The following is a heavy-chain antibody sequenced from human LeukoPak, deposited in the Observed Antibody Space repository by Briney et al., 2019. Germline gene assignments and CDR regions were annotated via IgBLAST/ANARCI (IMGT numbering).Heavy chain of an antibody. CDR2: IYYDGST. D-gene: IGHD5-18*01. V-gene: IGHV4-39*07. CDR3: ARALSPGYSCSNTFGY. Sequence: PSETLSLTCSVSGGSISRSSDYWGWVRQSPGEGLEWIGTIYYDGSTYYNPSLKSRVTISVDTSKNQFSLKLSSVTAADTAVYYCARALSPGYSCSNTFGYWGQGTLVTVSS. CDR1: GGSISRSSDY. J-gene: IGHJ4*02.